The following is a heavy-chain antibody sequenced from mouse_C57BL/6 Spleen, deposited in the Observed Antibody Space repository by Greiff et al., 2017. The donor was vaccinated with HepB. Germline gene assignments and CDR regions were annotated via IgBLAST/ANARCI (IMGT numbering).Heavy chain of an antibody. CDR2: ISSGSSTI. V-gene: IGHV5-17*01. Sequence: EVKLMESGGGLVKPGGSLKLSCAASGFTFSDYGMHWVRQAPEKGLEWVAYISSGSSTIYYADTVKGRFTISRDNAKNTLFLQMTSLRSEDTAMYYCARGYDYDGRAWFAYWGQGTLVTVSA. J-gene: IGHJ3*01. D-gene: IGHD2-4*01. CDR1: GFTFSDYG. CDR3: ARGYDYDGRAWFAY.